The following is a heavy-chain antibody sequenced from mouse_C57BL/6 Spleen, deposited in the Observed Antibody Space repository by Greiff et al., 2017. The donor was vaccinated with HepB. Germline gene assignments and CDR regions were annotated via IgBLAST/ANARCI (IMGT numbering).Heavy chain of an antibody. V-gene: IGHV1-64*01. CDR2: IHPNSGST. CDR3: ARSESRSFAY. Sequence: QVQLKQPGAELVKPGASVKLSCKASGYTFTSYWMHWVKQRPGQGLEWIGMIHPNSGSTNYNEKFKSKATLTVDKSSSTAYMQLSSLTSEDSAVYYCARSESRSFAYWGQGTLVTVSA. J-gene: IGHJ3*01. CDR1: GYTFTSYW.